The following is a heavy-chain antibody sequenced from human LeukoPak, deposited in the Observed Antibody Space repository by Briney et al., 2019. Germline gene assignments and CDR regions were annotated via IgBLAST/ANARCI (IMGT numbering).Heavy chain of an antibody. CDR3: ARVTNTGFDY. V-gene: IGHV1-69*06. D-gene: IGHD2-8*01. CDR1: GYTFTNYD. CDR2: IIPIFGTA. J-gene: IGHJ4*02. Sequence: SVKVSCKTSGYTFTNYDINWVRQAPGQGLEWMGGIIPIFGTANYAQKFQGRVTITADKSTSTAYMELSSLRSEDTAVYYCARVTNTGFDYWGQGTLVTVSS.